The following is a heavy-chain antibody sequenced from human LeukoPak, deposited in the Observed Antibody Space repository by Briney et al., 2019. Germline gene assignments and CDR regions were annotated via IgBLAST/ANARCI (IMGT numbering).Heavy chain of an antibody. Sequence: SETLSLTCTVSGGSISSSSYYWGWIRQPPGKGLEWIGSIYYSGSTYYNPSLKSRVTISVDTSKNQFSLKLSSVTAADTAVYYCARYVRGSSWYGGDWFDPWGQGTLVTVSS. V-gene: IGHV4-39*01. CDR2: IYYSGST. CDR1: GGSISSSSYY. D-gene: IGHD6-13*01. J-gene: IGHJ5*02. CDR3: ARYVRGSSWYGGDWFDP.